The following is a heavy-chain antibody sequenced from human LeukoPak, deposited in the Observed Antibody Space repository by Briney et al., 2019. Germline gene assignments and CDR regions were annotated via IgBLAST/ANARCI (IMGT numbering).Heavy chain of an antibody. J-gene: IGHJ4*02. D-gene: IGHD6-19*01. CDR3: AKDNEQWLVRGYFDY. V-gene: IGHV3-30*18. Sequence: GGSLRLSCAASGFTFSSYGVHWVRQAPGKGLEWVAVISYDGSNKYYADSVKGRFTISRDNSKNTLYLQMNSLRAEDTAVYYCAKDNEQWLVRGYFDYWGQGTLVTVSS. CDR1: GFTFSSYG. CDR2: ISYDGSNK.